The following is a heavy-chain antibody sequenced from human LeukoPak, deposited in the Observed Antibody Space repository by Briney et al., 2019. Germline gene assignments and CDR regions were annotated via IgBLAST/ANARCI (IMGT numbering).Heavy chain of an antibody. CDR3: AREEDGYGY. D-gene: IGHD5-24*01. CDR2: IYHSGST. CDR1: GGSISSGGYY. Sequence: SQTLSLTCTVSGGSISSGGYYWSWIRQPPGKGLEWIGYIYHSGSTYYNPSLKSRVTISVDRSKNQFSLKLSSVTAADTAVYYCAREEDGYGYWGQGTLVTVSS. V-gene: IGHV4-30-2*01. J-gene: IGHJ4*02.